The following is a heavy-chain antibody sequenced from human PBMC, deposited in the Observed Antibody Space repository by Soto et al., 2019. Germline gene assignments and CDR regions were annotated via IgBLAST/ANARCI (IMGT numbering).Heavy chain of an antibody. J-gene: IGHJ5*02. CDR1: GFTFSSYA. Sequence: EVQLLESGGGLVQPGGSLRLSCAASGFTFSSYAMSWVRQAPGKGLEWVSAISGSGGSTYYADSVKGRFTISRDNSKNTLYLQMNSLRAEDTAVYYCAKDRGKAVAGIDWFDPWGQGTLVTVSS. CDR2: ISGSGGST. V-gene: IGHV3-23*01. CDR3: AKDRGKAVAGIDWFDP. D-gene: IGHD6-19*01.